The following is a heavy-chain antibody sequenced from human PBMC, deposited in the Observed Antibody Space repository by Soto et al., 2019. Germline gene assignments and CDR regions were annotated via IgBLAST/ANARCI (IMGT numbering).Heavy chain of an antibody. V-gene: IGHV3-53*02. Sequence: EVQLVETGGGLIQPGGSLRLSCAASGFSVGSNYMTWVRQSPGKGLEWVSLIYSNGDTDYADSVKGRFSISRDNFKNTLYLQMNNLRAEDTAVYHCTKNSTSSPVPEADGVWGRGTLVTVSS. CDR3: TKNSTSSPVPEADGV. J-gene: IGHJ4*02. D-gene: IGHD2-8*01. CDR1: GFSVGSNY. CDR2: IYSNGDT.